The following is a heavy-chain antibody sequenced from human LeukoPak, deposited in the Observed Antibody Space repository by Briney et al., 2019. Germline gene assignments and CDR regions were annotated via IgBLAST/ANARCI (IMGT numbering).Heavy chain of an antibody. J-gene: IGHJ4*02. CDR1: GGSISSSSYY. Sequence: NPSETLSLTCTVSGGSISSSSYYWGWIRQPPGKGLEWIGSIYYSGSTYYNPSLKSRVTISVDTSKNQFSLKLSSVTAADTAVYYCARQVAAAGMGDYFDYWGQGTLVTVSS. CDR3: ARQVAAAGMGDYFDY. CDR2: IYYSGST. V-gene: IGHV4-39*01. D-gene: IGHD6-13*01.